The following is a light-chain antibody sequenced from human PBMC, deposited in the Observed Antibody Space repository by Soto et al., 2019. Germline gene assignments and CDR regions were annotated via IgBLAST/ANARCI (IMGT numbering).Light chain of an antibody. Sequence: QSVLTQPPSASGSPGQSVTISCTGSSSDVGHSNFVSWYQQHPGKGPKLIIYEVSKRPSGVPDRLSGSKSGNTAALSVSGLQDEDEADYFCNAQADNGKHVFGTGTKLTVL. CDR3: NAQADNGKHV. J-gene: IGLJ1*01. CDR1: SSDVGHSNF. V-gene: IGLV2-8*01. CDR2: EVS.